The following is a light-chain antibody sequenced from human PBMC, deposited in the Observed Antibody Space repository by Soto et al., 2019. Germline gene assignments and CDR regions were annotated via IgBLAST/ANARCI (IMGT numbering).Light chain of an antibody. Sequence: QSALTQPASVSGSPGQSIAISCTGTSSDVGSYNYVSWYQQHPDKAPKLILYDVTNRPSGVSNRFSGSKSGNTASLTISGLQAEDEADYYCSSYAGSNIYVVFGGGTQLTVL. CDR3: SSYAGSNIYVV. V-gene: IGLV2-14*01. J-gene: IGLJ2*01. CDR2: DVT. CDR1: SSDVGSYNY.